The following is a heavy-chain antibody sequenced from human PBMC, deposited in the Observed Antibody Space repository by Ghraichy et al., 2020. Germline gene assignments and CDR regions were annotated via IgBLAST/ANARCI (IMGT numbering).Heavy chain of an antibody. CDR3: ARVKDHLWELRAEGYFDD. D-gene: IGHD1-26*01. Sequence: SETLSLTCAVSGGSISSGPWWAWVRQPPGKGLEWIGEIYHGGNTNYSPSLRSRVVMSIDKSKSQFSLKVNSVTAADTAVYYCARVKDHLWELRAEGYFDDWGQGTLVTVSS. CDR2: IYHGGNT. V-gene: IGHV4-4*02. CDR1: GGSISSGPW. J-gene: IGHJ4*02.